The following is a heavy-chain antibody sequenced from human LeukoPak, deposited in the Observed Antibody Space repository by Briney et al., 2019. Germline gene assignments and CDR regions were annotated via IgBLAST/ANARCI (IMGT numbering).Heavy chain of an antibody. CDR3: AILDWARRDY. V-gene: IGHV1-69*06. CDR1: GYTFTSYY. D-gene: IGHD3-9*01. J-gene: IGHJ4*02. Sequence: GASVKVSCKASGYTFTSYYMHWVRQAPGQGLEWMGGIIPIFGTANYAQKFQGRVTITADKSTSTAYMELSSLRSEDTAVYYCAILDWARRDYWGQGTLVTVSS. CDR2: IIPIFGTA.